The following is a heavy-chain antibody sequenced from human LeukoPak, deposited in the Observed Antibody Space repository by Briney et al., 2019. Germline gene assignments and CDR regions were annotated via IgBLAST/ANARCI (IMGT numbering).Heavy chain of an antibody. CDR3: ANNFDY. V-gene: IGHV3-33*06. Sequence: PGRSLRLTCAASGFIFSNYGMHWVRQAPGKGLEWVAVIWHDGSNKYYADSVKGRFTISRDNSKNTVYPQMNSLRAEDTAVYYCANNFDYWGQGTLVAVSS. J-gene: IGHJ4*02. CDR2: IWHDGSNK. CDR1: GFIFSNYG.